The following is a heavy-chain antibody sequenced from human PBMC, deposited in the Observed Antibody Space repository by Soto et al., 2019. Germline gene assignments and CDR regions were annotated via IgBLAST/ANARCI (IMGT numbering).Heavy chain of an antibody. D-gene: IGHD6-19*01. CDR3: AKDYQAVAGIIDY. CDR1: GFTFDDYA. J-gene: IGHJ4*02. V-gene: IGHV3-9*01. CDR2: ISWNSGSI. Sequence: GGSLRLSCAASGFTFDDYAMHWVRQAPGKGLEWVSGISWNSGSIGYADSVKGRFTISRDNAKNSLYLQMNSLRAEDTALYYCAKDYQAVAGIIDYWGQGTLVTVSS.